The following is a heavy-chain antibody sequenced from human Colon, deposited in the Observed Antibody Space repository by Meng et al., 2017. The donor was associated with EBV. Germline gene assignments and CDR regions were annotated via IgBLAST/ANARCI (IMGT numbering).Heavy chain of an antibody. D-gene: IGHD1-26*01. CDR2: IDDSGST. CDR3: ARGKQDAWELLAY. J-gene: IGHJ4*02. Sequence: VEVEGPGPGLVKPSGTLSLPCGVSGVSISSNIRWTWVRQPPGKGLEWIGDIDDSGSTNYNPSLNSRISISLDKSKNHFSLKVNSVTAADTAVYYCARGKQDAWELLAYWGQGALVTVSS. V-gene: IGHV4-4*02. CDR1: GVSISSNIR.